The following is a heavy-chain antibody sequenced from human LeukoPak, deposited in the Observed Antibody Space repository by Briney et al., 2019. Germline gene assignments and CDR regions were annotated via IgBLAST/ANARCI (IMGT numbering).Heavy chain of an antibody. CDR2: ISWDGGST. CDR3: AKSKMRGIAAGHYYYYGMDV. D-gene: IGHD6-13*01. J-gene: IGHJ6*02. V-gene: IGHV3-43D*03. CDR1: GFTFDDYA. Sequence: PGGSLRLSCAASGFTFDDYAMHWVRQAPGKGLEWVSLISWDGGSTYYADSVKGRFTISRDNSKNSLYLQMNSLRAEDTALYYCAKSKMRGIAAGHYYYYGMDVWGQGTTVTVSS.